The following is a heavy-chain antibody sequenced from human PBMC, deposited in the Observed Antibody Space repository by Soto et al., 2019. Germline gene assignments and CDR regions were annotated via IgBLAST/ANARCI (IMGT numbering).Heavy chain of an antibody. Sequence: QVQLVQSGAEVKKPGSSVKVSCKASGGTFSSYAISWVRQAPGQGLEWMGGIIPIFGTANYAQKFQGRVTITADDSTSTXXMXMXXLRAADTAVYSCASDGSYSSGWKTNTPTYYNGMHVWGQGTTVTVSS. CDR3: ASDGSYSSGWKTNTPTYYNGMHV. J-gene: IGHJ6*02. D-gene: IGHD6-19*01. V-gene: IGHV1-69*12. CDR1: GGTFSSYA. CDR2: IIPIFGTA.